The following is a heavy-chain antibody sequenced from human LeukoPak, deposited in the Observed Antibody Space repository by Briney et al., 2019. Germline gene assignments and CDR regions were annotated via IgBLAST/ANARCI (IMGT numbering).Heavy chain of an antibody. J-gene: IGHJ4*02. CDR2: IYYSGST. CDR3: ARTGGRGSYYFDY. CDR1: GDSISSSSYY. V-gene: IGHV4-61*05. Sequence: SETLSLTCTVSGDSISSSSYYWGWIRQPPGKGLEWIGYIYYSGSTNYNPSLKSRVTISVDTSKNQFSLKLSSVTAADTAVYYCARTGGRGSYYFDYWGQGTLVTVSS. D-gene: IGHD1-14*01.